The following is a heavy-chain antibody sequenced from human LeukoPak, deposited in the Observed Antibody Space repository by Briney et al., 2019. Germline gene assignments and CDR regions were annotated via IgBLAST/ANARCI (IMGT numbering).Heavy chain of an antibody. CDR1: GFTFSSYG. J-gene: IGHJ4*02. CDR2: ISYDGSNK. CDR3: AKDTDPYLYSSWDY. Sequence: GGSLRLSCAASGFTFSSYGMHWVRQAPGKGLEWVAVISYDGSNKYYADSVKGRFTISRDNSKNTLYLQMNSLRAEDTAVYYCAKDTDPYLYSSWDYWGQGTLVTVSS. V-gene: IGHV3-30*18. D-gene: IGHD3-22*01.